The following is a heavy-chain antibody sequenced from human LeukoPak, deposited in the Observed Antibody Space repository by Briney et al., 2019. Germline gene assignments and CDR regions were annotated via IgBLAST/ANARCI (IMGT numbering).Heavy chain of an antibody. CDR3: ARDPDPIPGVSSDA. V-gene: IGHV3-7*01. CDR1: GFTFSSSW. CDR2: INQDGSTK. J-gene: IGHJ4*02. Sequence: GGSLRLSCAASGFTFSSSWMNWVRQAPGKGLEWVANINQDGSTKYYVDSVKGRFTISRDNAKNSLYLQMTSLRAEDTAIYYCARDPDPIPGVSSDAWGQGTLVTVSS. D-gene: IGHD3-10*01.